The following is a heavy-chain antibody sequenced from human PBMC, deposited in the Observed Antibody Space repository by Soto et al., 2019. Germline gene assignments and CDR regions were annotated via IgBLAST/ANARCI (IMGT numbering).Heavy chain of an antibody. J-gene: IGHJ1*01. Sequence: SETLSLTCTVSGVSISSSSYYWGWIRQPPGKGLEWIGSIYYSGSTYYNPSLKSRVTISVDTSKNQFSLKLSSVTAADTAVYYCARQWQWLVPEYFQHWGQGTLVTVSS. D-gene: IGHD6-19*01. CDR1: GVSISSSSYY. CDR3: ARQWQWLVPEYFQH. CDR2: IYYSGST. V-gene: IGHV4-39*01.